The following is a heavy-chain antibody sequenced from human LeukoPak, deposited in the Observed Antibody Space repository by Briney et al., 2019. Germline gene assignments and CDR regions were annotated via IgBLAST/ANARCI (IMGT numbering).Heavy chain of an antibody. Sequence: SETLSLTCTVSGGSISSYYWSWIRQPPGKGLEWIGYIYTSGSTNYNPSLKSRVTISVGTSKNQFSLKLSSVTAADTAVYYCARRVNGNEEHDAFDIWGQGTMVTVSS. CDR2: IYTSGST. D-gene: IGHD1-1*01. CDR1: GGSISSYY. J-gene: IGHJ3*02. CDR3: ARRVNGNEEHDAFDI. V-gene: IGHV4-4*09.